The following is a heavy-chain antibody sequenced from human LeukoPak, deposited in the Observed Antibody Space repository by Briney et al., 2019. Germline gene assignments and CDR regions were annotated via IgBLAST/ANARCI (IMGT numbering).Heavy chain of an antibody. CDR1: GFTFSSSA. CDR2: INQVSSHI. V-gene: IGHV3-21*01. J-gene: IGHJ4*02. D-gene: IGHD3-9*01. Sequence: PGGSLRLSCAASGFTFSSSAINWVRQAPGKGLEWVSSINQVSSHIYYADSVRGRFTISRDNAKNSVYLQMDSLRAEVTAVYYCSRDPTQYLRYGYFDHWGQGALVTVSS. CDR3: SRDPTQYLRYGYFDH.